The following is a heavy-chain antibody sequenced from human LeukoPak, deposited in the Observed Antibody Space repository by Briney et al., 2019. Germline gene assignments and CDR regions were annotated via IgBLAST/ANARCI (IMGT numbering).Heavy chain of an antibody. CDR2: INWNGGST. CDR3: ARARVLLWFGESYLDAFDI. J-gene: IGHJ3*02. Sequence: GGSLRLSCAASGFTFDDYGMSWVRQTPGKGLEWVSGINWNGGSTGYADSVKGRFTISRDNAKNSLYLQMNSLRAEDTALYYCARARVLLWFGESYLDAFDIWGQGTMVTVSS. V-gene: IGHV3-20*04. D-gene: IGHD3-10*01. CDR1: GFTFDDYG.